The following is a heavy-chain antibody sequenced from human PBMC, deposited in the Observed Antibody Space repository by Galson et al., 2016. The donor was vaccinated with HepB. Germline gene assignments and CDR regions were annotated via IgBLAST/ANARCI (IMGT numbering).Heavy chain of an antibody. CDR1: EFTLSYHW. D-gene: IGHD6-19*01. CDR3: ARLGGSGWTSNF. CDR2: MKGDETQK. J-gene: IGHJ4*02. V-gene: IGHV3-7*01. Sequence: SLRLSCAVSEFTLSYHWMNWVRQAPGKGLEWVATMKGDETQKRYVDSVKGRFTLYRGNAESSLFLQMDSLSAEDTAVSYCARLGGSGWTSNFWGQGTLVTVSS.